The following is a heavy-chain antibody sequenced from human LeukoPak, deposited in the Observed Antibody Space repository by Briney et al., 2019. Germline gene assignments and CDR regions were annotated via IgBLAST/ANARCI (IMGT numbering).Heavy chain of an antibody. CDR2: IRSKAYGGTT. CDR3: TRYTIAAAGPDY. CDR1: GFTFGDYA. Sequence: GGSLRLSCTASGFTFGDYAMSWVRQAPGKGLEWVGLIRSKAYGGTTEYAASVKGRFTISRDDSKSIAYLQMNSLKTEDTAVYYCTRYTIAAAGPDYWGQGTLVTVSS. V-gene: IGHV3-49*04. J-gene: IGHJ4*02. D-gene: IGHD6-13*01.